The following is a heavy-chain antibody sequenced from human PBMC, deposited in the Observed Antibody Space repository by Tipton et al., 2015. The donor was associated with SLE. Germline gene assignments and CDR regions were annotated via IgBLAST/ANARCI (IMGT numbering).Heavy chain of an antibody. CDR1: GGSISSHY. V-gene: IGHV4-59*05. CDR2: IYYSGST. D-gene: IGHD5-18*01. Sequence: TLSLTCTVSGGSISSHYWSWIRQPPGKGLEWIGSIYYSGSTYYNPSLKSRVTISVDTSKNQFSPKLSSVTAADTAVYYCARREIQLLFDYWGQGTLVTVSS. CDR3: ARREIQLLFDY. J-gene: IGHJ4*02.